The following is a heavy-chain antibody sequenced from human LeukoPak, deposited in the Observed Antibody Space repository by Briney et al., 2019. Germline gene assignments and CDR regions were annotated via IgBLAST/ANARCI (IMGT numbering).Heavy chain of an antibody. J-gene: IGHJ5*02. D-gene: IGHD3-22*01. CDR2: IYYSGST. CDR3: ARSGYSSGYSWFDP. V-gene: IGHV4-59*01. Sequence: PSETLSLTCTVSGGSISSYYWSWIRQPPGKGLEWIGYIYYSGSTNYNPSLKSRVTISVDTSKNQFSLKLSSVTAADTAVYYCARSGYSSGYSWFDPWGQGTLVTVSS. CDR1: GGSISSYY.